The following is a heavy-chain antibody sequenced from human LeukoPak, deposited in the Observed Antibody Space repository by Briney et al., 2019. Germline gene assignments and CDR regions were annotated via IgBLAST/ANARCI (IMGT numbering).Heavy chain of an antibody. D-gene: IGHD4-17*01. V-gene: IGHV4-59*11. Sequence: SETLSLTCTVSGGSISSHYWSWIRQPPGKGLEWIGYISSIGSTNYNPSLKSRVTISVDTSKKQFSLKLTSLTAADTAVYFCARDPTTVTKGLDIWGQGTMVTVSS. CDR1: GGSISSHY. CDR3: ARDPTTVTKGLDI. CDR2: ISSIGST. J-gene: IGHJ3*02.